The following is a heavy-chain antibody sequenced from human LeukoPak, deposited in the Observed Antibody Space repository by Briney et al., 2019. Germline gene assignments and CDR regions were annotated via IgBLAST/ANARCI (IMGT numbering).Heavy chain of an antibody. Sequence: GGSLRLSCAASGFSFSSYAMHWVRQAPGKGLEWVAVISYDGSNKYYADSVKGRFTISRDNSKNTLYLQMNSLRAEDTAVYYCARADYDILTLLLYWGQGTLVTVSS. CDR2: ISYDGSNK. J-gene: IGHJ4*02. CDR1: GFSFSSYA. D-gene: IGHD3-9*01. CDR3: ARADYDILTLLLY. V-gene: IGHV3-30-3*01.